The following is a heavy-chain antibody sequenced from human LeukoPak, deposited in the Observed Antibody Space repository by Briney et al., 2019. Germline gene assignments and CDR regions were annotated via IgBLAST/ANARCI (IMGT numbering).Heavy chain of an antibody. CDR1: GFTFSDYY. V-gene: IGHV3-11*01. D-gene: IGHD6-13*01. Sequence: GGSLRLSCAASGFTFSDYYMSWIRQAPGKGLEWVSYISSSGSTIYYADSVKGRFTISRDNAKNSLYLQMNSLKAEDAALYYCARLQLQLNSNWFDPWGQGTLVTVSS. J-gene: IGHJ5*02. CDR3: ARLQLQLNSNWFDP. CDR2: ISSSGSTI.